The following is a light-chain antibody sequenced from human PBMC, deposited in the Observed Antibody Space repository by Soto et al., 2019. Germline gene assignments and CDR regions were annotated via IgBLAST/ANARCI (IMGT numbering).Light chain of an antibody. J-gene: IGKJ1*01. CDR3: QQYNNWPPWT. CDR1: QSISSN. V-gene: IGKV3-15*01. CDR2: GAS. Sequence: EIVMTQSPATLSVSPGERATLSCRASQSISSNLGWYQQKPGQAPRLLIYGASTSATGIPARFSGSGSGTEFTLTISSLQSEDFAVYYCQQYNNWPPWTFGQGTKVEIK.